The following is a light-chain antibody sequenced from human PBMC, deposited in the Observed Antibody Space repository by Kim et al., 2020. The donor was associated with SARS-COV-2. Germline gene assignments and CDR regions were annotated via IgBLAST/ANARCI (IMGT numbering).Light chain of an antibody. CDR1: QSLLHSNGYNY. V-gene: IGKV2-28*01. J-gene: IGKJ1*01. Sequence: DIVMTQSPVSLPVTPGEPASISCRSSQSLLHSNGYNYFDWYLQKPGQSPQLLIYLGSNRASGVPDRFSGSGSGTDFTLKISRVEAEDVGVYYCMQALQTPWTFGQGTKVDIK. CDR3: MQALQTPWT. CDR2: LGS.